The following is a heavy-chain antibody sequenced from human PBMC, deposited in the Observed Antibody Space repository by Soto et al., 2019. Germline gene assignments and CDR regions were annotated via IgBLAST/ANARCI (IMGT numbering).Heavy chain of an antibody. V-gene: IGHV3-21*01. Sequence: PGGSLRLSCAASGFTFSSYSMNWVRQAPGKGLEWVSSISSSSSYIYYADSVKGRFTISRDNAKNSLYLQMNSLRAEDTAVYYCARDADYSNYDMGYFDYWGQGXLVTVYS. CDR3: ARDADYSNYDMGYFDY. CDR2: ISSSSSYI. D-gene: IGHD4-4*01. J-gene: IGHJ4*02. CDR1: GFTFSSYS.